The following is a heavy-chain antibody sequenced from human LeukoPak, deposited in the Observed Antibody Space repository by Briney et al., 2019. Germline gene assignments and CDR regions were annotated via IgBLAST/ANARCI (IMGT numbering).Heavy chain of an antibody. CDR1: GFTFSYYN. CDR3: ARGGEYSSSPDAFDI. V-gene: IGHV3-21*01. D-gene: IGHD6-6*01. Sequence: GGSLRLSCAASGFTFSYYNMYWVRQAPGKGLEWVSSISRSSNYIYYADSVKGRFTISRDNAKNSLYLQMNSLRAEDTAVFYCARGGEYSSSPDAFDIWGQGTMVTVSS. J-gene: IGHJ3*02. CDR2: ISRSSNYI.